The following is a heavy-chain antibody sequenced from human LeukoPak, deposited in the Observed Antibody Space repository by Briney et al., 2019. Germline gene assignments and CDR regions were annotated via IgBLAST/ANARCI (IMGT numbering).Heavy chain of an antibody. CDR1: GGSISSGGYS. V-gene: IGHV4-30-2*01. CDR2: IYHSGST. J-gene: IGHJ5*02. CDR3: AREIPKTTAMVLTNWFDP. Sequence: SQTLSLTCAVSGGSISSGGYSWSWIRQPPGKGLEWIGYIYHSGSTYYNPSLKSRVTISVDTSKNQFSLKLSSVTAADTAVYYCAREIPKTTAMVLTNWFDPWGQGTLVTVSS. D-gene: IGHD5-18*01.